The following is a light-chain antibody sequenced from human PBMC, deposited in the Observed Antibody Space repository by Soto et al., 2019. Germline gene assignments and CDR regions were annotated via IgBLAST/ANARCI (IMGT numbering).Light chain of an antibody. CDR3: QSRDSNAWV. Sequence: NFMLTQPHSVSESPGKTVTISCTRSSGSLASNYVQWYQQRPGSAPTTVIYEDSQRPSGVPDRFSGSIDSSSNSASLTISGLKTEDEADYYCQSRDSNAWVFGGGTQLTVL. CDR1: SGSLASNY. V-gene: IGLV6-57*04. CDR2: EDS. J-gene: IGLJ3*02.